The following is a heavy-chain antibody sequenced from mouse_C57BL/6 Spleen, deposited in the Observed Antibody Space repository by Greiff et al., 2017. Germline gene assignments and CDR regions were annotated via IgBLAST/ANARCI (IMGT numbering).Heavy chain of an antibody. J-gene: IGHJ4*01. CDR2: INPNNGGT. V-gene: IGHV1-18*01. Sequence: EVQLQQSGPELVKPGASVKIPCKASGYTFTDYNMDWVKQSHGKSLEWIGDINPNNGGTIYNQKFKGKATLTVDKSSSTAYMERRSLTSEDTAVYYCARRARWGQDAMDYWGQGTSVTVSS. D-gene: IGHD3-3*01. CDR1: GYTFTDYN. CDR3: ARRARWGQDAMDY.